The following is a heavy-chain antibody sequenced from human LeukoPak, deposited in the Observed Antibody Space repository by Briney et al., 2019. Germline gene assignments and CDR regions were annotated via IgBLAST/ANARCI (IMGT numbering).Heavy chain of an antibody. J-gene: IGHJ4*02. CDR1: GYTFTSYG. V-gene: IGHV1-18*01. Sequence: ASVKVSCQASGYTFTSYGISWVRQAPGQGLEWMGWISAYNGNTNYAQKLQGRVTMTTDTSTSTAYMELRSLRSDDTAVYYCARDRYPKIVGATFVYWGQGTLVTVSS. D-gene: IGHD1-26*01. CDR2: ISAYNGNT. CDR3: ARDRYPKIVGATFVY.